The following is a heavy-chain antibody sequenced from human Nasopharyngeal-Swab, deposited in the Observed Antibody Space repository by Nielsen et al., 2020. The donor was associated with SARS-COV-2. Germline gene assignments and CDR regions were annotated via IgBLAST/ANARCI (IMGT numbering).Heavy chain of an antibody. D-gene: IGHD6-19*01. CDR2: IYSGGST. J-gene: IGHJ4*02. CDR3: AREGGSSGWYYFDY. CDR1: GFTVSSNY. V-gene: IGHV3-53*01. Sequence: GGSLRLSCAASGFTVSSNYMSWVRQAPGKGLEWVSVIYSGGSTYYADSVKGRFTISRDNSKNTLYLQMNSLRAEDTAVYYCAREGGSSGWYYFDYGGQGTLVPSPQ.